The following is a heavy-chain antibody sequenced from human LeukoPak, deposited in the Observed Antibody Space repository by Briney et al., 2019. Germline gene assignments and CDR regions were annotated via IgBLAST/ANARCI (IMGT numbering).Heavy chain of an antibody. D-gene: IGHD3-10*01. V-gene: IGHV3-30*02. Sequence: GGSLRLSCAASGFTFSSYGMHWVRQAPGKGLEWVAFIRYDGSNKYYADSVKGRFTISRDNSKNTLYLQMNSLRAEDTAVYYCAELVLLRNAFDIWGQGTMVTVSS. J-gene: IGHJ3*02. CDR2: IRYDGSNK. CDR1: GFTFSSYG. CDR3: AELVLLRNAFDI.